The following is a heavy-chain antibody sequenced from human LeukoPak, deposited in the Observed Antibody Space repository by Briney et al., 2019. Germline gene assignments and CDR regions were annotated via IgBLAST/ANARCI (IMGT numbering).Heavy chain of an antibody. J-gene: IGHJ4*02. CDR2: ISDGSSTI. CDR1: GFTFSNYN. Sequence: GGSLRLSCAASGFTFSNYNLTWVRQAPGKGLEWVSYISDGSSTIYYADSVRGRFTISRDNAKNSLYLQIDSLRDEDTAVYYCARETVGLDYWGQGTLVTVSS. CDR3: ARETVGLDY. V-gene: IGHV3-48*02. D-gene: IGHD4-23*01.